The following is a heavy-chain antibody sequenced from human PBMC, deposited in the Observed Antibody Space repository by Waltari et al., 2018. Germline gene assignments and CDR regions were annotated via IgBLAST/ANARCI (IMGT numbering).Heavy chain of an antibody. J-gene: IGHJ3*02. V-gene: IGHV1-69-2*01. CDR3: APGGRRYSGSYEAFDI. CDR2: VDPEDVET. Sequence: EVQLVQSGAEGKKPGATVKISCKASGYTFTDYYMHWVQQAPGKGLEWMGRVDPEDVETICAEKFQGRGTITADTSTDTAYMELSSLRSEDTAVYYCAPGGRRYSGSYEAFDIWGQGTMVTVSS. CDR1: GYTFTDYY. D-gene: IGHD1-26*01.